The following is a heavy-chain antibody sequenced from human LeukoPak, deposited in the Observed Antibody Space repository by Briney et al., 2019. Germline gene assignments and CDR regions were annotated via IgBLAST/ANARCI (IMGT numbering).Heavy chain of an antibody. CDR2: IYLGGST. CDR1: GFNVSGNF. Sequence: PGGSLRLSCAASGFNVSGNFMSWVRQAPGKGLEWVSVIYLGGSTFYADSVKGRFTISRDSSKNTLYLQMNSLRAEDTAVYYCAKSSSWGTYYFENWGQGTLVTVSS. D-gene: IGHD6-13*01. V-gene: IGHV3-53*01. CDR3: AKSSSWGTYYFEN. J-gene: IGHJ4*02.